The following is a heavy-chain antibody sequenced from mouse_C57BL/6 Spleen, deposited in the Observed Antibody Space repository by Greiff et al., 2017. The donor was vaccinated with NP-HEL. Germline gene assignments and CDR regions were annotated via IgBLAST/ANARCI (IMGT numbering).Heavy chain of an antibody. CDR2: IDPANGNT. V-gene: IGHV14-3*01. J-gene: IGHJ2*01. Sequence: VQLQQSVAELVRPGASVKLSCTASGFTIKNTYMHWVKQRPEQGLEWIGRIDPANGNTKYAPKFQGKATLTADTSSNTAYLQLSSVKSEVTAIYYCARWDYHDYWGQGTTLTVSS. CDR3: ARWDYHDY. CDR1: GFTIKNTY.